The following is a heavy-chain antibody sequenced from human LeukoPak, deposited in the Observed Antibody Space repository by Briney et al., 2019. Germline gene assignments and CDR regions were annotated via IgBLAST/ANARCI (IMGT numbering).Heavy chain of an antibody. V-gene: IGHV4-59*01. D-gene: IGHD1-26*01. CDR3: ARSHSGSYGGAQIDY. Sequence: PSETLSLTCTVSGGPISGYYWNWIRQPPGKGLEWIGYIYYSGSTNYNPSLKSRVTISVDTSKNQFSLKLSSVTAADTAVYYCARSHSGSYGGAQIDYWGQGTLVTVSS. J-gene: IGHJ4*02. CDR1: GGPISGYY. CDR2: IYYSGST.